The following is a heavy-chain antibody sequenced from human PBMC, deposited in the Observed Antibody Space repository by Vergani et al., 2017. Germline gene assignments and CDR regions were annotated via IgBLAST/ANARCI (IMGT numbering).Heavy chain of an antibody. CDR3: AKDSSPEEYFQH. D-gene: IGHD2-2*01. J-gene: IGHJ1*01. CDR2: ISYDGSNK. V-gene: IGHV3-30*18. Sequence: VQLVESGGGLVQPGGSLRLSCAASGFTFSSYGMHWVRQAPGKGLEWVAVISYDGSNKYYADSVKGRFTISRDNSKNTLYLQMNSLRAEDTAVYYCAKDSSPEEYFQHWGQGTLVTVSS. CDR1: GFTFSSYG.